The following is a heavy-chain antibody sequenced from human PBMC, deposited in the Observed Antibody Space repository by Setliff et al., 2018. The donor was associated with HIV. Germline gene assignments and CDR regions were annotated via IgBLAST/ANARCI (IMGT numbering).Heavy chain of an antibody. J-gene: IGHJ6*03. CDR2: IIPIFGAT. CDR3: ATWPDFWSGYPNYHYYYYMDV. V-gene: IGHV1-69*13. CDR1: GDTFSNYA. D-gene: IGHD3-3*01. Sequence: ASVKVSCKASGDTFSNYAISWVRQAPGQGLEWMGGIIPIFGATNYAQKFQGGVTITADESTSTVYMELSSLRSGDTAVYYCATWPDFWSGYPNYHYYYYMDVWGKGTTVTVSS.